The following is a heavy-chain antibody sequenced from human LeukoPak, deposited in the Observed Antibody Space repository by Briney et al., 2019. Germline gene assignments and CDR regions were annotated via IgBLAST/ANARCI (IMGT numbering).Heavy chain of an antibody. Sequence: GGSLRLSCAASGFTFSIYWMSWVRQAPGKGLEWVANIKQDGSEKYYVDSVKGRFTVSRDNAKNSLYLQMNSLRAEDTAVYYCARVYRSSSGYCFDFWGQGTLVTVSS. D-gene: IGHD6-6*01. CDR2: IKQDGSEK. CDR1: GFTFSIYW. V-gene: IGHV3-7*01. CDR3: ARVYRSSSGYCFDF. J-gene: IGHJ4*02.